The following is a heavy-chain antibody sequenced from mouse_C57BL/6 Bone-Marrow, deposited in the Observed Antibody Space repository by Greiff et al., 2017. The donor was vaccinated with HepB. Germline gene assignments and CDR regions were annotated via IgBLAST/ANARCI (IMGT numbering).Heavy chain of an antibody. V-gene: IGHV1-54*01. CDR2: INPGSGGT. CDR1: GYAFTNYL. CDR3: ARSDLYWYFDV. J-gene: IGHJ1*03. Sequence: QVQLQQSGAELVRPGTSVKVSCTASGYAFTNYLIEWVKQRPGQGLEWIGVINPGSGGTNYNEKFQGKATLTADKSSSTAYMQLSSLTSEDSAVYYCARSDLYWYFDVGGTGTAVTVSS.